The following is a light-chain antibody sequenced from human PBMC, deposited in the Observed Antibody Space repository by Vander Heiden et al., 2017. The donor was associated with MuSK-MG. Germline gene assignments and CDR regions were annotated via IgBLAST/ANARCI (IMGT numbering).Light chain of an antibody. CDR3: QQSDSFPRT. CDR1: QNIDTY. J-gene: IGKJ1*01. V-gene: IGKV1-39*01. Sequence: DIQMTQSPSSLSASLGDRVSITCRASQNIDTYLNWYQQKPGKAPKLLIYGASSLQSGVPSRISGSGSGTDFTLTISRLQVEDFATYYCQQSDSFPRTFGQGTKVDIK. CDR2: GAS.